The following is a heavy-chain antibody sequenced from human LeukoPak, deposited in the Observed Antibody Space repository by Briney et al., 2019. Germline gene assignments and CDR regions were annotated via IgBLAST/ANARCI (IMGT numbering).Heavy chain of an antibody. Sequence: KPGGSLRLSCAASGFTFSSYSMNWVRQAPGKGLEWVSSISSSSSYIYYADSVKGRFTISRDNAKNSLYLQMNSLRAEDTAVYYCARDVWFGDKTKYYFDYWGQGTLVTVSS. V-gene: IGHV3-21*01. D-gene: IGHD3-10*01. J-gene: IGHJ4*02. CDR1: GFTFSSYS. CDR3: ARDVWFGDKTKYYFDY. CDR2: ISSSSSYI.